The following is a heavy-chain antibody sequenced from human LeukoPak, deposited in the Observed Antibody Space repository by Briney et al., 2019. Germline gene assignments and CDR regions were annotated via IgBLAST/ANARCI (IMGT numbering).Heavy chain of an antibody. CDR2: INHSGST. CDR1: GGSLSGYY. CDR3: ALRETYYDFWSGSRAFDI. V-gene: IGHV4-34*01. Sequence: SETLSLTCAVYGGSLSGYYWSWIRQPPGKGLEWIGEINHSGSTNYNPSLKSRVTISVDTSKNQFSLKLSSVTAADTAVYYCALRETYYDFWSGSRAFDIWGQGTMVTVSS. J-gene: IGHJ3*02. D-gene: IGHD3-3*01.